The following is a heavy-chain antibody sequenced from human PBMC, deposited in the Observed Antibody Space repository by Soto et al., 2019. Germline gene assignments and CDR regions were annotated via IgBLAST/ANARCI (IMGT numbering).Heavy chain of an antibody. CDR2: IVVGSGNT. J-gene: IGHJ6*02. Sequence: SVKVSCKASGFTLTSSAMQWVRQARGQRLEWIGWIVVGSGNTNYAQKFQERVTITRDMSTSTAYMELSSLRSEDTAVYYCAATPDGFSYYYYYGMDIWGQGTTVTVSS. D-gene: IGHD3-10*01. CDR1: GFTLTSSA. V-gene: IGHV1-58*02. CDR3: AATPDGFSYYYYYGMDI.